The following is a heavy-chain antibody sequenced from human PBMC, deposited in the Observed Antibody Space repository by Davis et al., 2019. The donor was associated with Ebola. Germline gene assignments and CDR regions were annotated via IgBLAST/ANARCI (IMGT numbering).Heavy chain of an antibody. D-gene: IGHD1-26*01. CDR2: ISSSSSYI. Sequence: PGGSLRLSCAASGFTFNNAWINWVRQAPGKGLEWVSSISSSSSYIYYADSVKGRFTISRDNAKNSLYLQMNSLRAEDTAVYYCARDWVVGAHLDYWGQGTLVTVSS. J-gene: IGHJ4*02. CDR3: ARDWVVGAHLDY. CDR1: GFTFNNAW. V-gene: IGHV3-21*01.